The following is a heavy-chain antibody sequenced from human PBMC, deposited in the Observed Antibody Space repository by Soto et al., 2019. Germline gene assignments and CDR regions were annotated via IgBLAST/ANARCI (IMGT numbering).Heavy chain of an antibody. J-gene: IGHJ4*02. CDR3: ARERGGYSYGDY. V-gene: IGHV1-18*01. CDR1: GYTCTSHG. Sequence: QVQLVQSGAEVKKPGASVKVSCKASGYTCTSHGITWVRQAPGQGLEWMGWVNIYEGSTNYAQKFQGRVTMTTDTSTSAVYLELRSLRSDDTSIYYCARERGGYSYGDYWGQGTVVTVSS. CDR2: VNIYEGST. D-gene: IGHD5-18*01.